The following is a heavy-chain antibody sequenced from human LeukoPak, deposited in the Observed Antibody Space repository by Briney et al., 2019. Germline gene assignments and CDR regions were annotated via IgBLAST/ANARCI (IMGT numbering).Heavy chain of an antibody. D-gene: IGHD3-10*01. J-gene: IGHJ6*03. CDR2: IKQDGSEK. CDR1: GFTFSRYS. CDR3: ARAYDGSGNPQGGHYMDV. V-gene: IGHV3-7*01. Sequence: PGGSLRLSCAASGFTFSRYSMSWVRQAPGKGLEWVANIKQDGSEKYYVDSVKGRFTVSRDNAKNSLYLQMNSLRAEDTAVYYCARAYDGSGNPQGGHYMDVWGKGTTVTISS.